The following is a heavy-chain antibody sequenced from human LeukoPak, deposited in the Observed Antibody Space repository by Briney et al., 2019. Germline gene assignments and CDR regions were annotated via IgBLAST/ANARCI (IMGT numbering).Heavy chain of an antibody. CDR2: IYSSGSS. CDR1: GGSISSYY. CDR3: ARDRTYGGNSGFDY. Sequence: SETLSLTCSVSGGSISSYYWSWIRQPAGKGLEWIGRIYSSGSSSYNPSLKSRVTMSVDTSKNQFSLNLTSVTAADTAVYYCARDRTYGGNSGFDYWGREPWSPSPQ. V-gene: IGHV4-4*07. D-gene: IGHD4-23*01. J-gene: IGHJ4*02.